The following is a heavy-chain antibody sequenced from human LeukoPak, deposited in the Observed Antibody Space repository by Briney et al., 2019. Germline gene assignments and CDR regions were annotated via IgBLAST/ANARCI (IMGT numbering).Heavy chain of an antibody. CDR2: ISAYNGNT. Sequence: ASVKASCKASGYTFTSYTISWVRQAPGQGLEWMGWISAYNGNTNYAQKFQGRVTMTRDTSISTAYMELSRLRSDDTAVYYCARDVVGVGENWFDPWGQGTLVTVSS. V-gene: IGHV1-18*01. CDR3: ARDVVGVGENWFDP. CDR1: GYTFTSYT. J-gene: IGHJ5*02. D-gene: IGHD3-16*01.